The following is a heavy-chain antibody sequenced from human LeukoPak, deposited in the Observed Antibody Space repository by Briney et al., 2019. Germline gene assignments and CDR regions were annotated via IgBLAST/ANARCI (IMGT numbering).Heavy chain of an antibody. CDR2: INPNNGDT. J-gene: IGHJ4*02. V-gene: IGHV1-2*02. CDR3: ARTRDSSGYSWNYFDY. CDR1: GYTFTGYY. Sequence: ASVKVSCKASGYTFTGYYMHWVRQAPGQGLEWMGWINPNNGDTNYAQKFQGRVTMTRDTSISTAYVELSKLRSDDTAVYYCARTRDSSGYSWNYFDYWGQGTLVTVSS. D-gene: IGHD3-22*01.